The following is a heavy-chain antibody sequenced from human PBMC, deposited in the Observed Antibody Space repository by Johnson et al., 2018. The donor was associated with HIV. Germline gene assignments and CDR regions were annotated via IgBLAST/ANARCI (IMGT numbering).Heavy chain of an antibody. D-gene: IGHD1-1*01. V-gene: IGHV3-30*02. J-gene: IGHJ3*02. CDR1: GITFSSYG. Sequence: LVESGGGVVQPGGSLRLSCAASGITFSSYGMHWVRQAPGRGLEWVAFIRYDGSNKYYADSVKGRFTISRDNSKNTLDLQMNSLRAEDTAVYYCAKVGGTTILRDAFDIWGQGTMVTVSS. CDR2: IRYDGSNK. CDR3: AKVGGTTILRDAFDI.